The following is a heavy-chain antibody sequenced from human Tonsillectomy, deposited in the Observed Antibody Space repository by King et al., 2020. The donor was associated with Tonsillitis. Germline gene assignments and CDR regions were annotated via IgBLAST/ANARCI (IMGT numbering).Heavy chain of an antibody. D-gene: IGHD1-26*01. CDR2: IYYSGST. CDR1: GDSISNYY. V-gene: IGHV4-59*01. CDR3: ARGRGSGRLYDY. Sequence: VQLQESGPGLVKPSETLSLTCNVSGDSISNYYWNWIRQSPGKGLEWIGYIYYSGSTNYNPSLKSRVTISVDTSKNQFSLKLSSVTAADTAVYYCARGRGSGRLYDYWGQGTLVTVSS. J-gene: IGHJ4*02.